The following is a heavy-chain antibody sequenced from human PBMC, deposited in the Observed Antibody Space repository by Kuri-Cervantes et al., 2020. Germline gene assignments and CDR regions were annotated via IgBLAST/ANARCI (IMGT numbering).Heavy chain of an antibody. CDR1: GFTVSSNY. J-gene: IGHJ4*02. V-gene: IGHV4-34*01. D-gene: IGHD6-13*01. CDR2: INHSGST. CDR3: ARGRTQGSSWLPEDY. Sequence: SCAASGFTVSSNYMSWIRQPPGKGLEWIGEINHSGSTNYNPSLKSRVTISVDTSKNQFSLKLSSVTAADTAVYYCARGRTQGSSWLPEDYWGQGTLVTVSS.